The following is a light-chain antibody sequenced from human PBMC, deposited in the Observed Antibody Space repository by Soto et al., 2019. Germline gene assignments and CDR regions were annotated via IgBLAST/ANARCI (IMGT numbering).Light chain of an antibody. CDR1: QSVSSTY. CDR2: GGS. J-gene: IGKJ1*01. CDR3: QQYGTSPRT. Sequence: IVLTQSPGTLSLSPGERATLSCRASQSVSSTYLAWYQQKPGQAPRLLIYGGSSRATGIPDRFSGSGSGTDFTLTISRLEPEDFAVYYCQQYGTSPRTFGQGTKV. V-gene: IGKV3-20*01.